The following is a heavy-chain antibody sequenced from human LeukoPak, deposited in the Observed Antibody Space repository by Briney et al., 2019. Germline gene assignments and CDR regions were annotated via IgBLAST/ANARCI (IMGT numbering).Heavy chain of an antibody. CDR2: IYYSGST. Sequence: SETLSLTCAVYGGSFSGYYWSWIRQPPGKGLEWIGYIYYSGSTNYNPSLKSRVTISVDTSKNQFSLKLSSVAAADTAVYYCASYYGGRFDYWGQGTLVTVSS. V-gene: IGHV4-59*08. CDR1: GGSFSGYY. J-gene: IGHJ4*02. CDR3: ASYYGGRFDY. D-gene: IGHD4-23*01.